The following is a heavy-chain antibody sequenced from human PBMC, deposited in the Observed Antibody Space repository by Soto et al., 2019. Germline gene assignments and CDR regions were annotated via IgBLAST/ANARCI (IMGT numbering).Heavy chain of an antibody. CDR3: ARGYSSGWYDY. D-gene: IGHD6-19*01. J-gene: IGHJ4*02. Sequence: ASVKVSCKASGYTFTSYAMHLVRQAPGQRLEWMGWINAGNGNTKYSQKFQGRVTITRDTSASTAYMELSSLRSEDTAVYYCARGYSSGWYDYWGQGTLVTVSS. V-gene: IGHV1-3*01. CDR2: INAGNGNT. CDR1: GYTFTSYA.